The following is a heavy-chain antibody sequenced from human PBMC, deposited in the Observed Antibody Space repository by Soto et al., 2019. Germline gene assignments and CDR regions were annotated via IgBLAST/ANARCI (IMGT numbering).Heavy chain of an antibody. J-gene: IGHJ6*02. D-gene: IGHD3-3*01. CDR3: ARDNILGILYGGMDV. CDR2: VYTSDYT. CDR1: GASIRSYY. Sequence: SETLSLTCSVSGASIRSYYWHWIRQPPGKGLEWIGYVYTSDYTRYSSSLKSRVTISVETSKSQFYLRLNSVTAADTAVYYCARDNILGILYGGMDVWGQGTTVNVSS. V-gene: IGHV4-4*08.